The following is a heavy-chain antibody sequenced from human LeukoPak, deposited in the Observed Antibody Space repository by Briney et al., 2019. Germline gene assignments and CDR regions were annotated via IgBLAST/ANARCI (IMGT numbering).Heavy chain of an antibody. J-gene: IGHJ5*02. Sequence: SETLSLTCTVSGGSISNYHWSWIRQPPGKGLEWIGYIYYSGTTYYNPSLKSRVTISVDTSKNQFSLKLTSVTAADTAVYYCARYSGDYVGNFFDPWGQGTLVTVSS. CDR3: ARYSGDYVGNFFDP. CDR1: GGSISNYH. D-gene: IGHD4-23*01. CDR2: IYYSGTT. V-gene: IGHV4-59*08.